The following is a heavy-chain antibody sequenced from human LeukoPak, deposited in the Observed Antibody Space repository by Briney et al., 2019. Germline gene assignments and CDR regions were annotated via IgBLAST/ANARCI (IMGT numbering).Heavy chain of an antibody. V-gene: IGHV3-74*01. D-gene: IGHD6-13*01. CDR2: INRDGSST. Sequence: GGSLRLSCAVSGFTFSYYWMHRVRQAPGKGLVWVSRINRDGSSTSHADSVKGRFTISRDSAKNTLYLQMNNLRAEDTAVYYCAREDRSSLDYWGQGTLVTVSS. J-gene: IGHJ4*02. CDR1: GFTFSYYW. CDR3: AREDRSSLDY.